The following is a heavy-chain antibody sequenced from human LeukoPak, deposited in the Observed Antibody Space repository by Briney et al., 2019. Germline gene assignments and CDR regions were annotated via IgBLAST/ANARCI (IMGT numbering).Heavy chain of an antibody. CDR3: ARRPVNAYSFDS. CDR2: INSGGYT. V-gene: IGHV3-53*01. J-gene: IGHJ4*02. Sequence: GGSLRLSCATSGFTFSRAWMHWVRQAPGKGLQWVSFINSGGYTSYADSVKGRFTISRDNSKNTLYLQLNNLRADDTAVYYCARRPVNAYSFDSWGQGTLVTVSS. CDR1: GFTFSRAW. D-gene: IGHD3-16*01.